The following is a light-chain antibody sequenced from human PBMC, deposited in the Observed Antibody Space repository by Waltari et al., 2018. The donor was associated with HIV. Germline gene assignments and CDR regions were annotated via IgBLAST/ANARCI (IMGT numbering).Light chain of an antibody. J-gene: IGLJ2*01. V-gene: IGLV3-1*01. CDR1: NLGHTY. CDR3: QAWDTGTAS. Sequence: SYDLTQPPSVSLSPGQTASITCSGDNLGHTYVCWYQQKPGQSPVLFIYQDNKRPSGIPERFSGSNSGNTATLTISGTQAMDEADYYCQAWDTGTASFGGGTRLTVL. CDR2: QDN.